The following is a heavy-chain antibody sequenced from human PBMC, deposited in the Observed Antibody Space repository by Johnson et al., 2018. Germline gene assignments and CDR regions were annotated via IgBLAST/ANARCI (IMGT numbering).Heavy chain of an antibody. CDR3: ATVGATQYCYYGMDV. V-gene: IGHV4-61*01. Sequence: QVQLQESGPGLVKPSETLSLTCTVSGGSVSSGSYYWSWIRQPPGKGLEWIGYIYYSGSTNYNPSLKSRVPISVDTSNNQFSLKLSSVTAADTAVYYCATVGATQYCYYGMDVWGQGTTVTVSS. J-gene: IGHJ6*02. D-gene: IGHD1-26*01. CDR2: IYYSGST. CDR1: GGSVSSGSYY.